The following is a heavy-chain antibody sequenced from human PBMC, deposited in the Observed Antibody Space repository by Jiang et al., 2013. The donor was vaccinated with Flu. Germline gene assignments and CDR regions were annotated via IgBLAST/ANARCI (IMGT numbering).Heavy chain of an antibody. CDR3: ARDGRRCTGDSCYTYFDY. V-gene: IGHV7-4-1*02. J-gene: IGHJ4*02. CDR2: INTNTGNP. CDR1: GYTFTGSA. D-gene: IGHD2-15*01. Sequence: QSGSELKNPGASVKVSCKASGYTFTGSAVNWVRQAPGQGLEWMGWINTNTGNPTYAQGFTGRFVFSLDTSVSTAYLEISSLKAEDTAAYYCARDGRRCTGDSCYTYFDYWGQGTLVLRLL.